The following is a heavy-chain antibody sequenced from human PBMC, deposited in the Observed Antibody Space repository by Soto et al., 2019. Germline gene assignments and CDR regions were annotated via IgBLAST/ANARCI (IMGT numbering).Heavy chain of an antibody. CDR1: GYSFTSYA. D-gene: IGHD2-15*01. CDR2: INAGNGNT. J-gene: IGHJ4*02. V-gene: IGHV1-3*01. CDR3: AKGPGGPDGPGDY. Sequence: ASVKVSCKASGYSFTSYAMHWVRQAPGQRLEWMGWINAGNGNTKYSQKFQGRVTITRDTSASTAYMELSSLRSEDTAVYYCAKGPGGPDGPGDYWGQGTLVTVSS.